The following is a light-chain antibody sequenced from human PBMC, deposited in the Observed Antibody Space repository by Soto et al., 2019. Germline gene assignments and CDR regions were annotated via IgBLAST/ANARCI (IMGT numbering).Light chain of an antibody. CDR1: QSVRNN. V-gene: IGKV1-39*01. CDR3: QQTYSALSIT. J-gene: IGKJ4*01. CDR2: TAS. Sequence: DIQMSQSTSSLSASVGDRVTITCRASQSVRNNVNWYQQKPGKAPKLLISTASSLRSGVPSRFSGSGSGTTFILTISSLQPEDFAIYYCQQTYSALSITFGGGTKVEIK.